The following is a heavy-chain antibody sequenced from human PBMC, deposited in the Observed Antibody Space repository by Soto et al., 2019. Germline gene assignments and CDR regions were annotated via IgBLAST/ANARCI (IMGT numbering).Heavy chain of an antibody. D-gene: IGHD1-26*01. CDR1: GFTFSSYG. Sequence: PGGSLRLSCAASGFTFSSYGMHWVRQAPGKGLEWVAVIWYDGSNKYYADSVKGRFTISRDNSKNTLYLQMSSLRAEDTAVYYCARGVGNYYYGLDVWGQGTTVTVSS. CDR2: IWYDGSNK. CDR3: ARGVGNYYYGLDV. V-gene: IGHV3-33*01. J-gene: IGHJ6*02.